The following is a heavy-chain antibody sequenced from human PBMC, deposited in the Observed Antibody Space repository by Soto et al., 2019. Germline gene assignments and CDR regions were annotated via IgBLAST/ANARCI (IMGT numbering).Heavy chain of an antibody. Sequence: QVQLVESGGGVVQPGRSLRLSCAASGFTFSSYGMHWVRQAPGKGLEWVAVIWYDGSNKYYADSVKGRFTISRDNSKNTLYLQMNSLRAEDTAVYYWARAPFWSGSWGQGTLVTVSS. CDR2: IWYDGSNK. V-gene: IGHV3-33*01. CDR1: GFTFSSYG. CDR3: ARAPFWSGS. D-gene: IGHD3-3*01. J-gene: IGHJ5*02.